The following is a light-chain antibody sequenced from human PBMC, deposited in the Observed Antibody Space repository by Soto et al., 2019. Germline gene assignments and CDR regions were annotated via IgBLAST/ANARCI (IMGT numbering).Light chain of an antibody. Sequence: DIQLTQSPSFLSASVGDRVTITCRASQGFSSDLAWYQQKPGKAPKLLIYAASTLQSGVTSRFSGSGSGTEFTLTISTLQPEDFATYYCQQLNSYPRTFGQGTKV. J-gene: IGKJ1*01. CDR3: QQLNSYPRT. CDR1: QGFSSD. CDR2: AAS. V-gene: IGKV1-9*01.